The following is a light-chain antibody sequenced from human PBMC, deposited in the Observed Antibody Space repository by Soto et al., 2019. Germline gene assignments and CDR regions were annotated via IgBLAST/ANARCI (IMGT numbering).Light chain of an antibody. CDR2: EVS. Sequence: QSVLTQPASVSGSPGQSITISCTGSSSDVGGYNYVSWSQQHPGKVPKLLIYEVSNRPSGVSDRFSGSKSGNTASLTISGLQTEDEADYYCSAYTSRSTLVFGGGTKVTVL. J-gene: IGLJ3*02. V-gene: IGLV2-14*03. CDR1: SSDVGGYNY. CDR3: SAYTSRSTLV.